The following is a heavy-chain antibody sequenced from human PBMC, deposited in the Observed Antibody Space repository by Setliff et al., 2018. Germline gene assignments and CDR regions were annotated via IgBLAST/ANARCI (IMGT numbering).Heavy chain of an antibody. CDR2: ITPNSGGT. Sequence: ASVKVSCKASGYTFTGYSIHWVRQAPGQGLECMGWITPNSGGTNYAQKFKGRVTMTRDTSITTVHMELRRLTSDDTAIYYCARVGVPSGYWYYLDYWGQGTQVTV. J-gene: IGHJ4*02. CDR3: ARVGVPSGYWYYLDY. V-gene: IGHV1-2*02. CDR1: GYTFTGYS. D-gene: IGHD3-22*01.